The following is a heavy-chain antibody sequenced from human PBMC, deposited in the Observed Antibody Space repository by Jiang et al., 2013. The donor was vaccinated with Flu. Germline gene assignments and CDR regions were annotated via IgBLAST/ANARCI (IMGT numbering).Heavy chain of an antibody. CDR3: ARRGYYDSSGYYYSPPFDY. D-gene: IGHD3-22*01. CDR2: IYYSGST. V-gene: IGHV4-39*07. J-gene: IGHJ4*02. CDR1: GGSISSSSYY. Sequence: PGLVKPSETLSLTCTVSGGSISSSSYYWGWIRQPPGKGLEWIGSIYYSGSTYYNPSLKSRVTISVDTSKNQFSLKLSSVTAADTAVYYCARRGYYDSSGYYYSPPFDYWGQGTLVTVSS.